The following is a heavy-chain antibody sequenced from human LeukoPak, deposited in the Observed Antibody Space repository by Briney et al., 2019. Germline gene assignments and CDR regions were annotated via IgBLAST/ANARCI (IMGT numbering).Heavy chain of an antibody. D-gene: IGHD6-19*01. CDR3: ARVRLSSSGWYGRGSFDY. V-gene: IGHV1-8*01. J-gene: IGHJ4*02. CDR2: MNPNSGNT. CDR1: GYTFTSYD. Sequence: ASVKVSCKASGYTFTSYDINWMRQATGQGLEWMGWMNPNSGNTGYAQKFQDRVTMTRDTSISTAYMELSRLRSDDTAVYYCARVRLSSSGWYGRGSFDYWGQGTLVTVSS.